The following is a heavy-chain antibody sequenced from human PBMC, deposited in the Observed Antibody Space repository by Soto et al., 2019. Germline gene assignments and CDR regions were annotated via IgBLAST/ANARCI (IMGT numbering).Heavy chain of an antibody. Sequence: PGGSMRLSSAASGFTFSSYGMHWVRQAPGKGLEWVAVIWYDGSNKYYADSVKGRFTISRDNSKNTLYLQMNSLRAEDTAVYYCARDRDSSSWYSPDYYYYYMDVWGKGTTVTVSS. J-gene: IGHJ6*03. V-gene: IGHV3-33*01. CDR1: GFTFSSYG. CDR3: ARDRDSSSWYSPDYYYYYMDV. D-gene: IGHD6-13*01. CDR2: IWYDGSNK.